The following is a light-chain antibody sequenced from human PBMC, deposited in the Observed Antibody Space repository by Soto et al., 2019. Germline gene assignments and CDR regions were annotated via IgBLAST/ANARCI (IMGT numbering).Light chain of an antibody. V-gene: IGKV3-11*01. CDR2: DST. Sequence: EVVLTQSPVTLSLSPGERATLSCRASQNVNINLARYQQKPGQVPRLLIYDSTNRDAGIPPRFSGSRSGTDFTLSISSLEPEDFAVYYCLQRYSWPPLTFGGGTRVEIK. CDR1: QNVNIN. J-gene: IGKJ4*01. CDR3: LQRYSWPPLT.